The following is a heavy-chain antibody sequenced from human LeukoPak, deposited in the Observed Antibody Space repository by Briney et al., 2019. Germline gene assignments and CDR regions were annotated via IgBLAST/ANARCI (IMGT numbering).Heavy chain of an antibody. J-gene: IGHJ5*02. D-gene: IGHD3-22*01. V-gene: IGHV4-59*01. CDR3: ARDSSGYNWFDP. Sequence: SETLSLTCAVYGGSFSSYYWSWIRQPPGKGLEWIGYVYSSGSTNYNPSLKSRVTMSVDTSKNQFSLKLSSVTAADTAVYYCARDSSGYNWFDPWGQGTLVTVSS. CDR2: VYSSGST. CDR1: GGSFSSYY.